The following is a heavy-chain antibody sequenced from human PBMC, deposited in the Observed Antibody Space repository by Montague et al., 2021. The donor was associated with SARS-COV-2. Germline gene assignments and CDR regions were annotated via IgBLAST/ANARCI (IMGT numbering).Heavy chain of an antibody. CDR3: ARARPRTIEF. D-gene: IGHD1-14*01. V-gene: IGHV4-59*01. CDR2: VFLSGNI. CDR1: GGSFSTYY. J-gene: IGHJ4*02. Sequence: SETLSLTCTVSGGSFSTYYWSWIRQPPDKGLEWIGHVFLSGNINHNPSLKSRVTMSVDTSKNQFFLVLNSVTAADTAVYYCARARPRTIEFWGQGTLVTVSS.